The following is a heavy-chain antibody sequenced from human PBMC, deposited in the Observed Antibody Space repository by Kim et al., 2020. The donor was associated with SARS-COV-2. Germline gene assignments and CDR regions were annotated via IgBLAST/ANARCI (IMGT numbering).Heavy chain of an antibody. Sequence: ANYAQKFQGRVTITADESTSTAYMELSSLRSEDTAVYYCASKEYYSNFDYWGQGTLVTVSS. CDR3: ASKEYYSNFDY. D-gene: IGHD4-4*01. CDR2: A. J-gene: IGHJ4*02. V-gene: IGHV1-69*01.